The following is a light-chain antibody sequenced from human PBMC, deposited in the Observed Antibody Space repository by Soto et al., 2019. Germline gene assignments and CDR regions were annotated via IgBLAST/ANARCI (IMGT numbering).Light chain of an antibody. CDR2: KAS. CDR1: QSISSW. CDR3: QQYNSYPCT. V-gene: IGKV1-5*03. J-gene: IGKJ1*01. Sequence: DIQMTQSPSTLSASVGDRVTITCRASQSISSWLAWYQQKPGKAPKLLIYKASSFESGVPSRVSGSGSGTEFTLTISSLQPDEFATDYCQQYNSYPCTFGHGTKVDIK.